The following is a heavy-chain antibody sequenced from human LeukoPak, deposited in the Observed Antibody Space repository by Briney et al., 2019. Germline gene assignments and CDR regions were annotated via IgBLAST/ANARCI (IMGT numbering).Heavy chain of an antibody. CDR2: IYYSGST. D-gene: IGHD1-7*01. CDR3: ASLGITGTRTDY. Sequence: PSETLSLTCTVSGGSISSGGYYWSWIRQHPGKGLEWIGYIYYSGSTNYNPSLKSRVTISVDTSKNQFSLKLSSVTAADTAVYYCASLGITGTRTDYWGLGTLVTVSS. CDR1: GGSISSGGYY. V-gene: IGHV4-61*08. J-gene: IGHJ4*02.